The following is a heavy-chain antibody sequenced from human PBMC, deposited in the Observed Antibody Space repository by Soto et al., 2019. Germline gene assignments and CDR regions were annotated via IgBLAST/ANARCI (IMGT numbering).Heavy chain of an antibody. CDR1: GYRFPSYW. Sequence: PGESLKISCQGSGYRFPSYWIAWVRQMPGQGLEWMGIIYPGDSETRYSPSFEGQVTMSVDKSTSTAYLQLSSLKASDTAMYYCARKGRWGNYYYGMDAWGPGTTVTVSS. D-gene: IGHD3-16*01. V-gene: IGHV5-51*01. CDR2: IYPGDSET. CDR3: ARKGRWGNYYYGMDA. J-gene: IGHJ6*02.